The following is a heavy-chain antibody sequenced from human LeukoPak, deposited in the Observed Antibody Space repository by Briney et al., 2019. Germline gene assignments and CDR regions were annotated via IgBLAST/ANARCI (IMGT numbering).Heavy chain of an antibody. CDR1: GFTFGDYA. CDR3: TRGILGYCSGGSCYEWFDP. CDR2: IRSKAYGGTT. D-gene: IGHD2-15*01. V-gene: IGHV3-49*04. Sequence: GGSLRLSCTASGFTFGDYAMSWVRQAPGKGLEWVSFIRSKAYGGTTEYAASVKGRFTISRDDSKSIAYLQMNSLKTEDTAVYYCTRGILGYCSGGSCYEWFDPWGQGTLVTVSS. J-gene: IGHJ5*02.